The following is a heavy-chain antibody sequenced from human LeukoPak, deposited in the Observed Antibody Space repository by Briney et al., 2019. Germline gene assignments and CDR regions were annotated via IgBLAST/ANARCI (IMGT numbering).Heavy chain of an antibody. Sequence: GGSLRLSCAASGFTVSSNYMSWVRQAPGKGLEWVSVIYSGGSTYYADSVKGRFTISRDNAKNSLYLQMNSLRAEDTAVYYCAREARGTDYYMDVWGKGTTVTVSS. CDR1: GFTVSSNY. CDR3: AREARGTDYYMDV. D-gene: IGHD3-16*01. CDR2: IYSGGST. J-gene: IGHJ6*03. V-gene: IGHV3-66*01.